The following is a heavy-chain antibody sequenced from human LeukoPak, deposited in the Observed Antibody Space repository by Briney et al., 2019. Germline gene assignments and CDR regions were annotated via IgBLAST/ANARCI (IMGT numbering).Heavy chain of an antibody. CDR2: INHSGST. V-gene: IGHV4-34*01. Sequence: PSETLSLTCAVYGGSFSGYYWSWIRQPPGKGLEWIGEINHSGSTNYNPSLKSRVTISVDTSKNQFSLKLGSVTAADTAVYYCARRERTGGSFDYWGQGTLVTVSS. D-gene: IGHD1-14*01. CDR1: GGSFSGYY. CDR3: ARRERTGGSFDY. J-gene: IGHJ4*02.